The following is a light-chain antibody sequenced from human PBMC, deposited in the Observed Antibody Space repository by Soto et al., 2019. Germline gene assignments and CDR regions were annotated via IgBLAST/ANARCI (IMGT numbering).Light chain of an antibody. CDR2: EDN. J-gene: IGLJ2*01. CDR3: QSYDSSNPVV. CDR1: SGSIASNY. V-gene: IGLV6-57*04. Sequence: NFMLTQPHSVSESPGKTVTISCTRSSGSIASNYVQWYQQRPGSAPTTVIYEDNQRPSGVPDRFSGSIDSSSNSASLTISGLKTEDEADYYCQSYDSSNPVVFGGGTKVTVI.